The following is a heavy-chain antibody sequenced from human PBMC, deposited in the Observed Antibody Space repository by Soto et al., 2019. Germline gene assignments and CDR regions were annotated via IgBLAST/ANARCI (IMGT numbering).Heavy chain of an antibody. CDR2: IRSKADSYAT. V-gene: IGHV3-73*01. D-gene: IGHD6-13*01. CDR1: GFTFSGSA. Sequence: PGGSLRLSCAASGFTFSGSAMHWVRQVSGKGLEWVGRIRSKADSYATLYAASVKGRFTTSRDDSKNTAYLQMNSLKTEDTAVYYCARPHSSSWFENNWFDPWGQGTLVTVSS. CDR3: ARPHSSSWFENNWFDP. J-gene: IGHJ5*02.